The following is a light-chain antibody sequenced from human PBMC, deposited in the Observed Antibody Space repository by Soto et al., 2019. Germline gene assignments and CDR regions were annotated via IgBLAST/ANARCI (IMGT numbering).Light chain of an antibody. V-gene: IGKV3-20*01. CDR1: QSVSNNF. CDR2: GAS. CDR3: HQRQSWPRT. J-gene: IGKJ1*01. Sequence: EIVLTQSPGTLSLSPGERATLSCRASQSVSNNFLAWYQQKLGQAPRLLIYGASSRATGIPARFSASGTGTDFTLTISDVQPEDFAVYYCHQRQSWPRTFGQGTKVDIK.